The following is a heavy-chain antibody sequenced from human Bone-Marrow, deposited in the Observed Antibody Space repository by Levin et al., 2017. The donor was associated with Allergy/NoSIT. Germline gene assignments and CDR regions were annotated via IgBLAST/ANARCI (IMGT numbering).Heavy chain of an antibody. J-gene: IGHJ3*02. CDR2: ISYSGST. Sequence: TSETLSLTCTVSGGSISSGDYYWSWIRQPPGKGLEWIGYISYSGSTYYNPSLKSRLSISIDASTNHFSLKLRSVTAADTAVYYCARDWIFDSSGYYFGRKAFDIWGQGTMVTVSP. CDR3: ARDWIFDSSGYYFGRKAFDI. CDR1: GGSISSGDYY. D-gene: IGHD3-22*01. V-gene: IGHV4-30-4*01.